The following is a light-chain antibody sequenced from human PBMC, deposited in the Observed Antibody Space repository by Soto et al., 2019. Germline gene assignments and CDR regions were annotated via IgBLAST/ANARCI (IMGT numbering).Light chain of an antibody. J-gene: IGLJ2*01. V-gene: IGLV2-8*01. CDR1: SSDVGGYDY. CDR3: TSYAGANTLV. Sequence: QSALTQPPSASGSPGQSVTIYCTGTSSDVGGYDYVSWYQQHPGKAPKVMIFEVSKRPSGVPDRFSGAKSANTASLTVSGLQAEDEADYYCTSYAGANTLVFGGGTKLTVL. CDR2: EVS.